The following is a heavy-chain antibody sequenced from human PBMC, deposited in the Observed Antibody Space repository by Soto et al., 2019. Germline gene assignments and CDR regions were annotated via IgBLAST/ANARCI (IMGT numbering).Heavy chain of an antibody. Sequence: ASVKVSCKASGYTFTSYGISWVRQAPGQGLEWMGWISAYNGNTNYAQKLQGRVTMTTDTSTSTAYMELRSLRSDDTAVYYCARDRGYCSGGSCYSLGKNYSSYSMDVSGKATTVTASS. CDR2: ISAYNGNT. CDR1: GYTFTSYG. CDR3: ARDRGYCSGGSCYSLGKNYSSYSMDV. D-gene: IGHD2-15*01. V-gene: IGHV1-18*01. J-gene: IGHJ6*03.